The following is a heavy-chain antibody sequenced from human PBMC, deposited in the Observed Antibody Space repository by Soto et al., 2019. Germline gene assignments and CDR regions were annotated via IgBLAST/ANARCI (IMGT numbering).Heavy chain of an antibody. D-gene: IGHD2-15*01. CDR1: GFTFSSYE. J-gene: IGHJ3*02. CDR3: ARGGDCSGGSCYSDAFDI. V-gene: IGHV3-48*03. CDR2: ISSSGSTI. Sequence: EVQLVESGGGLVQPGGSLRLSCAASGFTFSSYEMNWVRQAPGKGLEGGSYISSSGSTIYYADSVKGRFTISRDNAMISLYLQMNGLRDADMAVYYCARGGDCSGGSCYSDAFDIWGQGTMVTVSS.